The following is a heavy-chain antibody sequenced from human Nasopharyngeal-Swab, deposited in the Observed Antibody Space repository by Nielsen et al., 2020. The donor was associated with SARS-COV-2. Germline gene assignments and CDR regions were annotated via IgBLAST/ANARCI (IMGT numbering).Heavy chain of an antibody. D-gene: IGHD3-22*01. Sequence: WIRQPPGKGLEWIGYIYYSGSTNYNPSLKSRITISVDTSKNQFSLKLSSVTAADTAVYYCARTYRYYDSSGYRFFYYFDYWGQGTLVTSPQ. J-gene: IGHJ4*02. CDR2: IYYSGST. CDR3: ARTYRYYDSSGYRFFYYFDY. V-gene: IGHV4-59*01.